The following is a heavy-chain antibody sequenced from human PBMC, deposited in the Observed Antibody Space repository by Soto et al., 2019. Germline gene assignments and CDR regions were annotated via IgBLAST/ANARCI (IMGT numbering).Heavy chain of an antibody. CDR3: ARDRDRYNWFDP. CDR2: MQYTGCT. J-gene: IGHJ5*02. CDR1: GDSVTSHY. Sequence: PSETLSLTCSFSGDSVTSHYLTWIRQPPEKGLEWIGYMQYTGCTNYNPSLKSRVTISVDTSKNQFSLKLSSVTAADTAVYYCARDRDRYNWFDPWGQGTLVTVSS. V-gene: IGHV4-59*02.